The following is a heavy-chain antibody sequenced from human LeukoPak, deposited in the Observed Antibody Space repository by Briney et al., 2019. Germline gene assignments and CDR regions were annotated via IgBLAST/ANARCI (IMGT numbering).Heavy chain of an antibody. Sequence: SETLSLTCAVYGGSFSGYYWSWIRQPPGKGLEWIGEINHSGSTNYNPSLKSRVTISVDTSKNRFSLKLSSVPAADTAVYYCARVWSSGWGQGTLVTVSS. J-gene: IGHJ4*02. V-gene: IGHV4-34*01. CDR3: ARVWSSG. D-gene: IGHD1-26*01. CDR1: GGSFSGYY. CDR2: INHSGST.